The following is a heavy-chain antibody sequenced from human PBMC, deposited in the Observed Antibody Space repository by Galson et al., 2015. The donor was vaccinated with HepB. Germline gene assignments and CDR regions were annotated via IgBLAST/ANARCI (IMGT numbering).Heavy chain of an antibody. D-gene: IGHD3-22*01. J-gene: IGHJ4*02. CDR2: IIPIFGTP. Sequence: SVKVSCKASGGTFSSYAFSWVRHAPGQGLEWMGGIIPIFGTPKYAQKFQDRVTITADKSTSTAYMELSSLRSEDTAVYYCARDRQHYYDTSGYSGASDYWGQGTLVTVSS. CDR3: ARDRQHYYDTSGYSGASDY. V-gene: IGHV1-69*06. CDR1: GGTFSSYA.